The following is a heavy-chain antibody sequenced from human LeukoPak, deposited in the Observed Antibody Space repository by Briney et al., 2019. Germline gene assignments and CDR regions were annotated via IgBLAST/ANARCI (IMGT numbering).Heavy chain of an antibody. CDR2: IGSAGINS. J-gene: IGHJ4*02. V-gene: IGHV3-23*05. D-gene: IGHD3-16*01. CDR3: ATSRGYIDN. Sequence: GGSLRLSCAASGFSFSNYGMTWVCQAPGKGLEWVSAIGSAGINSYYADSVRGRFTISRDNSKDMLYLQMSSLTVEDTAEYFCATSRGYIDNWGQGALVIVSS. CDR1: GFSFSNYG.